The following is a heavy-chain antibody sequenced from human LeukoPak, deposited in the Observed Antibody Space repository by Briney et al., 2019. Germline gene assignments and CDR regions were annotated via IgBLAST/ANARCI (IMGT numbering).Heavy chain of an antibody. CDR1: GFTFSSYW. Sequence: GGSLRLSCAASGFTFSSYWMSWVRQAPGKGLEWVANIKQDGSEKYYVDSVKGRFTISRDNAKNSLYLQMNSLRAEDTAVYYCAREVFDSHLRGTVVTPGIAFDIWGQGTMVTVSS. CDR2: IKQDGSEK. D-gene: IGHD4-23*01. J-gene: IGHJ3*02. CDR3: AREVFDSHLRGTVVTPGIAFDI. V-gene: IGHV3-7*01.